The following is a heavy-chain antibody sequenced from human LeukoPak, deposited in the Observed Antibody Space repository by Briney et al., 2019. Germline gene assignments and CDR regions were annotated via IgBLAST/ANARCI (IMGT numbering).Heavy chain of an antibody. CDR2: NWYDGNKE. CDR3: ERDGKQWLVRPYYFDY. Sequence: GGSLRLSCAVSGFSVNGYGVHWVRQAPGKGLEWVEVNWYDGNKEYYADSVKGRFTSSRDNSANTVYLHMNSLRAEDTAVYYCERDGKQWLVRPYYFDYWGQGTLVTVSS. CDR1: GFSVNGYG. V-gene: IGHV3-33*08. J-gene: IGHJ4*02. D-gene: IGHD6-19*01.